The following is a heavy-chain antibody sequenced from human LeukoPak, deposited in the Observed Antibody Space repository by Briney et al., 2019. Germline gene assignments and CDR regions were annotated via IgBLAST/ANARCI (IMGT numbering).Heavy chain of an antibody. J-gene: IGHJ4*02. D-gene: IGHD5-12*01. Sequence: GESLKISCKGSGYSFTSYWISWVRQMPGKGLEWMGRIDPSDSYTNYSPSFQGHVTISADKSINTAYLQWSNLKASDTAMYYCARTGYSGYEFDFWGQGTLVTVSS. V-gene: IGHV5-10-1*01. CDR1: GYSFTSYW. CDR3: ARTGYSGYEFDF. CDR2: IDPSDSYT.